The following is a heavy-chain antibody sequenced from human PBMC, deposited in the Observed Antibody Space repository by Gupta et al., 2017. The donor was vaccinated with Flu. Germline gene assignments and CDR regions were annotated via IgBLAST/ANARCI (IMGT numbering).Heavy chain of an antibody. CDR3: ARGYGSRLD. V-gene: IGHV3-48*01. D-gene: IGHD6-13*01. J-gene: IGHJ4*02. Sequence: MNWVRQAPGKGLEWVSYISSSSSTIYYADSVKGRFTISRDNAKNSLYLQMNSLRAEDTAVYYCARGYGSRLDWGQGTLVTVSS. CDR2: ISSSSSTI.